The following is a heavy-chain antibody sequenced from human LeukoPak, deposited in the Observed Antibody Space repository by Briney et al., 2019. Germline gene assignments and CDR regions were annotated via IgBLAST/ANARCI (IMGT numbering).Heavy chain of an antibody. D-gene: IGHD2-15*01. CDR3: ADGYCSGGSCYSS. Sequence: SETLSLTCAVSGGSISSSNWWSWVRQPPGKGLEWIGEIYHSGSTNYNPSLKSRVTISVDKSKNQFSLKLSSVTAADTAVYYCADGYCSGGSCYSSWGQGTLVTVSS. CDR1: GGSISSSNW. J-gene: IGHJ5*02. CDR2: IYHSGST. V-gene: IGHV4-4*02.